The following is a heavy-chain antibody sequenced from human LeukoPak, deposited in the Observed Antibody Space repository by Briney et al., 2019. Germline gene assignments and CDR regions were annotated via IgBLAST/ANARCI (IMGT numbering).Heavy chain of an antibody. V-gene: IGHV7-4-1*02. D-gene: IGHD6-19*01. CDR1: GYTFTSYA. Sequence: GASVKVSCKASGYTFTSYAMNWVRQAPGQGLEWMGWINTNTGNPTYAQGFTGRFVFSLDTSVSTAYLQISSLKAEDTAVYYCARGQYSSGWYNWFDPWGQETLVTVSS. CDR2: INTNTGNP. CDR3: ARGQYSSGWYNWFDP. J-gene: IGHJ5*02.